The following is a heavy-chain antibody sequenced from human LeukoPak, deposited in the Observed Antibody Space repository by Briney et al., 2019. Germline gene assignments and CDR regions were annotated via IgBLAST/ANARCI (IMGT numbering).Heavy chain of an antibody. CDR3: ARGADTGSYGSLVYFDY. CDR1: GYTFTSYC. D-gene: IGHD3-16*01. Sequence: GASVKVSCKASGYTFTSYCISWVRQAPGQGLEWMGLISAYSGNTNFAQKLQGRVTMTTDTSTSTAYMELRSLRSDDTAVYFCARGADTGSYGSLVYFDYWGQGTLVTVSS. V-gene: IGHV1-18*01. CDR2: ISAYSGNT. J-gene: IGHJ4*02.